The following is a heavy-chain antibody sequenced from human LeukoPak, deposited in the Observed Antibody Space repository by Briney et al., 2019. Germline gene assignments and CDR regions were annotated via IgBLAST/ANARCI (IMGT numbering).Heavy chain of an antibody. CDR3: ARAEYYYDSSGYYYYYGMDV. J-gene: IGHJ6*02. V-gene: IGHV4-59*01. Sequence: SETLSLTCTVSGGSISSYYWSWIRQPPGKGLGWIGYIYYSGSTNYNPSLKSRVTISADTSKNQFSLKLSSVTAADTAVYYCARAEYYYDSSGYYYYYGMDVWGQGTTVTVSS. D-gene: IGHD3-22*01. CDR1: GGSISSYY. CDR2: IYYSGST.